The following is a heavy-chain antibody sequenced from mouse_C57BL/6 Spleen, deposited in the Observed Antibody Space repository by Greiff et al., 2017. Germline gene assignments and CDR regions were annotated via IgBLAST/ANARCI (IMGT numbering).Heavy chain of an antibody. D-gene: IGHD2-1*01. J-gene: IGHJ1*03. CDR2: ISYDGSN. Sequence: EVKLVESGPGLVKPSQSLSLTCSVPGYSITSGYYWNWIRQFPGNNLEWMGYISYDGSNNYNPSLKNRISITRDTSKNQFFLKLNSVTTEDTATYYCALYGNYGYFDVWGTGTTVTVSS. CDR1: GYSITSGYY. CDR3: ALYGNYGYFDV. V-gene: IGHV3-6*01.